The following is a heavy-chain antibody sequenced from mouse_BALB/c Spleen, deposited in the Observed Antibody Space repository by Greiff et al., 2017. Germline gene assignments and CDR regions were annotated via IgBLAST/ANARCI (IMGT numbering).Heavy chain of an antibody. J-gene: IGHJ2*01. CDR2: ISSGGSYT. D-gene: IGHD1-2*01. CDR3: TRDYYGSYYFDY. CDR1: GFTFSSYT. Sequence: EVQLQESGGGLVKPGGSLKLSCAASGFTFSSYTMSWVRQTPEKRLEWVATISSGGSYTYYPDSVKGRFTISRDNAKNTLYLQMSSLKSEDTAMYYCTRDYYGSYYFDYWGQGTTLTVSS. V-gene: IGHV5-6-4*01.